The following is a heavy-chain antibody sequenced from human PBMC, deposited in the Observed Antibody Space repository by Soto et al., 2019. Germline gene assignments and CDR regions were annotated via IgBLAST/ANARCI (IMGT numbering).Heavy chain of an antibody. D-gene: IGHD2-15*01. CDR1: GFFISSGNY. Sequence: SETLSLTCAVSGFFISSGNYWGWIRKPPGKGLEWIGSIFHGGNTYYNPSLKNRVTISVDMSKNQFSLKLNSVTAADTAVYYCARARWYDAFDVWGQGTVVTVSS. J-gene: IGHJ3*01. V-gene: IGHV4-38-2*01. CDR2: IFHGGNT. CDR3: ARARWYDAFDV.